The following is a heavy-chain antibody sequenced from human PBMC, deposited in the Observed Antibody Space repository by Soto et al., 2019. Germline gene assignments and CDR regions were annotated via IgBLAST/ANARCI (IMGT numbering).Heavy chain of an antibody. J-gene: IGHJ4*01. CDR3: ARIHNYGSGSYYLYYFDY. CDR1: GFSLSNARMG. CDR2: IFSNDEK. D-gene: IGHD3-10*01. Sequence: QVTLKESGPVLVKPTETLTLTCTVSGFSLSNARMGVSWIRQPPGKALEWLAHIFSNDEKSYSTSLKSRLTISTNTSKSQVVLTLTNMDPVDTATYYCARIHNYGSGSYYLYYFDYWGHGTLVTVSS. V-gene: IGHV2-26*01.